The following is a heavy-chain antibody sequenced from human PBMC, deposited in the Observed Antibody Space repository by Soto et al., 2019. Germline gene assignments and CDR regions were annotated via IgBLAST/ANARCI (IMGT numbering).Heavy chain of an antibody. J-gene: IGHJ4*02. V-gene: IGHV1-18*01. Sequence: APVKVSCKASAYTFTNYGISWVRQAPGQWFEWRGWISAYNGSINYAQKCRGRGTMTTDTSTSSAYLEVRRLISDDTAVYYCARSGSSWNLREFDSWGQGTLVTVSS. CDR1: AYTFTNYG. D-gene: IGHD6-13*01. CDR2: ISAYNGSI. CDR3: ARSGSSWNLREFDS.